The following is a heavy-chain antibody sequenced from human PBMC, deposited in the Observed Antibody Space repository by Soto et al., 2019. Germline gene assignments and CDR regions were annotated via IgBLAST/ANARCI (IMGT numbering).Heavy chain of an antibody. D-gene: IGHD6-13*01. CDR1: GFTFSSYA. Sequence: EVQLLESGGGLVQPGGSLRLSCAASGFTFSSYAMSWVRQAPGKGLEWVSAISGSGGSTYYADSVKGRFTISRDNSKNTLYLQMNSLRAEDTAVYYCATDRAYSSSWPDYWGQGTLVTVSS. CDR2: ISGSGGST. CDR3: ATDRAYSSSWPDY. J-gene: IGHJ4*02. V-gene: IGHV3-23*01.